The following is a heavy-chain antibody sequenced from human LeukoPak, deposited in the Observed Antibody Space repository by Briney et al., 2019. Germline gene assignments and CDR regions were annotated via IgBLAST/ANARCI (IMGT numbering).Heavy chain of an antibody. CDR3: TRGMYSSAWSIDY. CDR2: INNDGSSI. J-gene: IGHJ4*02. Sequence: PGGSLRLSCEVSGFTFSIYWMHWIRRAPGKGLVWVSRINNDGSSIGYADSVKGRLTISRDNAKNTLYLQMNSLRAEDTAVYYCTRGMYSSAWSIDYWGQGTLVTVSS. D-gene: IGHD6-19*01. V-gene: IGHV3-74*01. CDR1: GFTFSIYW.